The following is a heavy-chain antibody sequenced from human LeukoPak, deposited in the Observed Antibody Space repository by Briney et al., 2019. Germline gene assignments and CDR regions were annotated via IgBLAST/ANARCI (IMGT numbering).Heavy chain of an antibody. CDR2: IYYSGST. J-gene: IGHJ4*02. D-gene: IGHD2-21*02. CDR1: GGSISSSGFY. V-gene: IGHV4-39*01. CDR3: ARQSGDDTYYSDY. Sequence: PSETLSLTCTVSGGSISSSGFYWGWIRQTPGRGLEWIGSIYYSGSTYYNPSLKSRVTISVDTSKNQFSLRLSSVSAADTAVYYCARQSGDDTYYSDYRGQGTLVTVSS.